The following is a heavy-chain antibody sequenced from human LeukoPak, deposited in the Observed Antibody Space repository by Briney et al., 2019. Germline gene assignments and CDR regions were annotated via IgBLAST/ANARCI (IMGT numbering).Heavy chain of an antibody. V-gene: IGHV3-53*01. CDR1: GFTVSSNY. Sequence: PGGSLRLSCAASGFTVSSNYMSWVRQAPGKGLEGVSVIYSGGSTYYADSVKGRFTISRDNSKNTLYLQMNSLRAEDTAVYYCARTRASGRRFLSFDIWGQGTMVTVSS. CDR3: ARTRASGRRFLSFDI. CDR2: IYSGGST. J-gene: IGHJ3*02. D-gene: IGHD3-3*01.